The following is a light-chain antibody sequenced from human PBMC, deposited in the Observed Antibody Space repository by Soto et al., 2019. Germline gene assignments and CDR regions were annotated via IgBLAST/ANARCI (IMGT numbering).Light chain of an antibody. CDR1: QSISRY. Sequence: DIQMTHSPSSLSASVGDRVTITCRASQSISRYLNWYQQKPGKAPKLLIYAASSLQSGVPSRFSGSGSGTDFTLTISSLQPEDFATYYCQHSYSNPPMYNCGQVTKVDIK. V-gene: IGKV1-39*01. CDR2: AAS. CDR3: QHSYSNPPMYN. J-gene: IGKJ2*01.